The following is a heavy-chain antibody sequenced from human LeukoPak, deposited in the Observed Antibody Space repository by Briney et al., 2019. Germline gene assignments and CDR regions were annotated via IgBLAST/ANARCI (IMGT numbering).Heavy chain of an antibody. CDR2: VDPEDGET. CDR3: ATGHITGGTGFDY. CDR1: GYTSTDYY. V-gene: IGHV1-69-2*01. J-gene: IGHJ4*02. Sequence: GASVKISCKVSGYTSTDYYVHWVQQAPGKGLEWMGLVDPEDGETIYAEEFQGRVSITADTPTDTAYMELSSLRFDDTAVYYCATGHITGGTGFDYWGQGTLVTVSS. D-gene: IGHD1-20*01.